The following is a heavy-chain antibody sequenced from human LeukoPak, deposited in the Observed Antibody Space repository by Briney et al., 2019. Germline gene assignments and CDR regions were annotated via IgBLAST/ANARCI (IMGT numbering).Heavy chain of an antibody. J-gene: IGHJ3*02. D-gene: IGHD2-15*01. CDR1: GFTFSSYA. CDR2: ISGSGGST. V-gene: IGHV3-23*01. CDR3: AKDRSLGYCSGGSCYLGWDAFDI. Sequence: GGSLRLSCAASGFTFSSYAMSWVRQAPGKGLEWVSAISGSGGSTYYADSVKGRFTISRDNSKNTLYLQMNSLRAEDTAVYYCAKDRSLGYCSGGSCYLGWDAFDIWGQGTMVTVSS.